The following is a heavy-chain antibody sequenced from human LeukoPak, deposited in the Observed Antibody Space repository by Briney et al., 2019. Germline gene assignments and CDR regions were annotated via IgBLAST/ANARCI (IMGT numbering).Heavy chain of an antibody. V-gene: IGHV1-18*01. D-gene: IGHD3-22*01. CDR2: ISGYNGNT. Sequence: GASVKVSCKASGYTFTSYGISWVRQAPGQGFEWMGWISGYNGNTKNAQKLQGRVTMTTDTSTSTAYMELRSLRSDDTAVYYCARDGRHRYYYDSSGFYGSWFDPWGQGTLVTVSS. J-gene: IGHJ5*02. CDR3: ARDGRHRYYYDSSGFYGSWFDP. CDR1: GYTFTSYG.